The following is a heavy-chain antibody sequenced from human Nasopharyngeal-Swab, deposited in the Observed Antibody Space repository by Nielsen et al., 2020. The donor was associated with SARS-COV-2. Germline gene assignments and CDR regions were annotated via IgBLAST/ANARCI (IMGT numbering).Heavy chain of an antibody. D-gene: IGHD2-2*01. V-gene: IGHV3-23*01. CDR1: GFTFSSYA. Sequence: GGSLRPSCAAPGFTFSSYAMSWVRQAPGKGLEWVSTISGSGGSTYYADSVKGRFTISRDNSKNTLYLQMTSLRAEDTAVYYCAKKGSCSSTSCYYYDYYYMDVWGKGTTVTVSS. CDR2: ISGSGGST. CDR3: AKKGSCSSTSCYYYDYYYMDV. J-gene: IGHJ6*03.